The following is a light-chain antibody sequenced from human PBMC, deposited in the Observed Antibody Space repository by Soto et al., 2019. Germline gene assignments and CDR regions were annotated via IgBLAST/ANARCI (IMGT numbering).Light chain of an antibody. CDR3: QQSYTTPLT. J-gene: IGKJ4*01. CDR2: AAS. V-gene: IGKV1-39*01. CDR1: QSISNY. Sequence: DIQMTQSPSSLSASVGDRVTITCRASQSISNYLNWYQQKPGKAPKLLIYAASSLQSGVPSRFSVSGSGTDFTLTISSLQPEDFVTYYCQQSYTTPLTFGGGTKVEIK.